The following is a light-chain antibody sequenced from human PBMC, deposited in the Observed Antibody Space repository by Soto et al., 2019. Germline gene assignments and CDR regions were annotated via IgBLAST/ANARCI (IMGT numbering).Light chain of an antibody. J-gene: IGKJ1*01. CDR1: QLVTSNY. CDR2: GAS. CDR3: QQYSRSPRT. V-gene: IGKV3-20*01. Sequence: IVVTQSPCALSSSPRARATPSCTARQLVTSNYLAWYQQKPGQAPRLLIYGASNRDTGIPDRFSGSGSETDFTLTISSLEPEDFAVYYCQQYSRSPRTFGQGTKVDI.